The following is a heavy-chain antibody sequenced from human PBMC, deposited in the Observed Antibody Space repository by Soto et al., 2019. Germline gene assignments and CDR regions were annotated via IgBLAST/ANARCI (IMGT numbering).Heavy chain of an antibody. CDR3: ATDTYGLDV. V-gene: IGHV3-23*01. CDR2: ITASADTK. Sequence: GGSLRLSCAASAFTFRSYAMSWVRQAPGKGLEWVSAITASADTKYYADSVKGRFTISRDNSKNTMYLQMDSLRAEDTAVYYCATDTYGLDVWGQGTTVTVSS. CDR1: AFTFRSYA. J-gene: IGHJ6*02.